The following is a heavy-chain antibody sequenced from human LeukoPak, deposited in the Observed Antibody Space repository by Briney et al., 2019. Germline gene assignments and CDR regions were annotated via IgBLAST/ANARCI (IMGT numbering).Heavy chain of an antibody. V-gene: IGHV4-34*01. J-gene: IGHJ4*02. CDR2: INHSGST. Sequence: SETLSLTCAVYGGSFSGYYRSWIRQPPGKGLEWIGEINHSGSTNYNPSLKSRVTISVDTSKNQFSLKLSSVTAADTAVYYCARQEYYYDSSGYPILGWGQGTLVTVSS. D-gene: IGHD3-22*01. CDR3: ARQEYYYDSSGYPILG. CDR1: GGSFSGYY.